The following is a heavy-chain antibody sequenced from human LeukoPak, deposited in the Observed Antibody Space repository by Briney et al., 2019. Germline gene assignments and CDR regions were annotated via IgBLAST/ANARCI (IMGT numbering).Heavy chain of an antibody. D-gene: IGHD2-2*01. V-gene: IGHV4-34*01. J-gene: IGHJ2*01. Sequence: SETLSLTCAVYGGSFSGYYWSWIRQPPGKGLEWIGEINHSGSTNYNPSLKSRVTISVDTSKNQFSLKLSSVTAADTAVYYCARRPTMRFFDLWGRGTLVTVSS. CDR3: ARRPTMRFFDL. CDR2: INHSGST. CDR1: GGSFSGYY.